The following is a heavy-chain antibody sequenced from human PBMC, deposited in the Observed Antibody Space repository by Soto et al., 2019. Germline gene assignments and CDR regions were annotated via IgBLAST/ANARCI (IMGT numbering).Heavy chain of an antibody. V-gene: IGHV3-30-3*01. CDR1: GFTFSSYA. CDR3: ARDWERGVYCSGGSCFHYYYYGMDV. Sequence: GGSLRLSCAASGFTFSSYAMHWVRQAPGKGLEWVAVISYDGSNKYYADSVKGRFTISRDNSKNTLYLQMNSLRAEDTAVYYCARDWERGVYCSGGSCFHYYYYGMDVWGQGTTVTVSS. CDR2: ISYDGSNK. J-gene: IGHJ6*02. D-gene: IGHD2-15*01.